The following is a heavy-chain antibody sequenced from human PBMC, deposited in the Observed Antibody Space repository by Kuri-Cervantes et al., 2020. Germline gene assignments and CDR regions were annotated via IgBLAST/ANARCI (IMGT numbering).Heavy chain of an antibody. CDR1: GYTFTSYA. D-gene: IGHD3-10*01. V-gene: IGHV1-3*01. J-gene: IGHJ6*02. CDR3: ARCYYGSGSYYGIEDYGMDV. Sequence: ASVKVSCKASGYTFTSYAMHWVRQAPGQRLEWMGWINAGNGNTKYSQKFQGRVTITRDTSASTAYMELSSLRSEDTAVYYCARCYYGSGSYYGIEDYGMDVWGQGTTVTVSS. CDR2: INAGNGNT.